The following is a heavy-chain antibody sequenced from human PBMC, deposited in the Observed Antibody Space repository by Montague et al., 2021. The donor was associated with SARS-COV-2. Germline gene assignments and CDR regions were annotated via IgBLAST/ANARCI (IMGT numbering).Heavy chain of an antibody. D-gene: IGHD3-10*01. CDR2: IYYSGST. V-gene: IGHV4-39*01. CDR1: GGSISSSSYY. CDR3: ARESGSGSYLVY. Sequence: SETQSLTCTVSGGSISSSSYYWGWIRQPPGKGLEWIGSIYYSGSTYYNPSLKSRVTISVDTSKNQFSLKLSSVTAADTAVYYCARESGSGSYLVYWGQGTLVTVSS. J-gene: IGHJ4*02.